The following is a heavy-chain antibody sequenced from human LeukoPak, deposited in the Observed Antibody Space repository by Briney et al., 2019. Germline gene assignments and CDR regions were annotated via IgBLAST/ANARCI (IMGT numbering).Heavy chain of an antibody. CDR1: GGSISTYY. V-gene: IGHV4-59*08. CDR3: ARRLAVTGRYYFDY. J-gene: IGHJ4*02. Sequence: SETLSLTCSVSGGSISTYYWSWIRQPPGKGLEWIGYVYYSGITNYNPSLKSRVTISVDTSKNRFSLKLSSVTAADTAVYYCARRLAVTGRYYFDYWGQGTLVTVSS. D-gene: IGHD6-19*01. CDR2: VYYSGIT.